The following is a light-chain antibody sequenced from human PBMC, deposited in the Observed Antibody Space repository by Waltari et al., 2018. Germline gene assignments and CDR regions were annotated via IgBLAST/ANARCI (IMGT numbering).Light chain of an antibody. J-gene: IGLJ3*02. CDR2: EVP. V-gene: IGLV2-23*02. CDR1: STDVGGYNV. Sequence: QSALTQPASVSGFPGQSITISTTGTSTDVGGYNVVSWYRQHPGKTPQLLIFEVPKRPSGLSNRFSGSKAGNTASLTISGLQAEDEADYYCASYVYTNTWVFGGGTKLTVL. CDR3: ASYVYTNTWV.